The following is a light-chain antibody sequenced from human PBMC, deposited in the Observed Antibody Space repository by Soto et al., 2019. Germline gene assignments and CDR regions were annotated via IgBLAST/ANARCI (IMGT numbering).Light chain of an antibody. CDR3: MQATQSYT. V-gene: IGKV2-24*01. CDR2: KIS. Sequence: DIVLTQTRLSSPVTLGQPASISCSSSQSLVHIDGNTYFNWLQQRPGQPPRLLIYKISNRFPGVPDRFRGSGAGTDFTLKISSVEAEEVGVYYCMQATQSYTFGQGTRLEIK. CDR1: QSLVHIDGNTY. J-gene: IGKJ2*01.